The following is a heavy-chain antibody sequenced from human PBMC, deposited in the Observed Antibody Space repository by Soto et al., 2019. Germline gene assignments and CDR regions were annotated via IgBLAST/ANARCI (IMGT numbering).Heavy chain of an antibody. CDR3: ARGGSSWSHRYYFDY. CDR2: IIPIFGTA. J-gene: IGHJ4*02. CDR1: GGTFSSYA. V-gene: IGHV1-69*13. Sequence: GASVKASCKASGGTFSSYAISWVRQAPGQGLEWMGGIIPIFGTANYAQKFQGRVTITADESTSTAYMELSSLRSEDTAVYYCARGGSSWSHRYYFDYWGQGTLVTVSS. D-gene: IGHD6-13*01.